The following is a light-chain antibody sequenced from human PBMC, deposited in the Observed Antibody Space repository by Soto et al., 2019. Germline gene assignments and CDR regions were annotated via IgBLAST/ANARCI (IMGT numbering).Light chain of an antibody. CDR3: ASWHDSLSGVI. V-gene: IGLV1-47*02. CDR1: RASIGLTH. Sequence: QSVLTQPPSASGPPGQTVTISCTRSRASIGLTHAYWYQQPPGMARKLLIYTNNQRPSGVPDRFSSSSSGTAASLAISGLRSEDEADYYCASWHDSLSGVIFGGGTKLTVL. CDR2: TNN. J-gene: IGLJ2*01.